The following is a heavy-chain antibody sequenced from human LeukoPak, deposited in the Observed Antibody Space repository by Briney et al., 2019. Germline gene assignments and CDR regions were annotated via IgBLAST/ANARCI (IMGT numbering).Heavy chain of an antibody. CDR2: ISGSDGST. J-gene: IGHJ4*02. D-gene: IGHD2-2*01. CDR3: AKVETSGGANCYALDY. CDR1: GFTFSSYA. V-gene: IGHV3-23*01. Sequence: GGSLRLSCAASGFTFSSYAMTWVRKAPDKGLEWASAISGSDGSTYYADSVKGRFTISRDDSQNTLYLQMNSLSAEDTAVYYCAKVETSGGANCYALDYWGQGTLVTVSS.